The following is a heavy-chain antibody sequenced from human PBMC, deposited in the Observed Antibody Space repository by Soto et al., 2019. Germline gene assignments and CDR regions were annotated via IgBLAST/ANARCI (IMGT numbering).Heavy chain of an antibody. J-gene: IGHJ4*02. CDR2: IYFSGSA. CDR1: GGSISSDGYF. V-gene: IGHV4-31*03. Sequence: QVQLQESGPGLVKPSQTLSLTCTVSGGSISSDGYFWSWIRQHPGKGLEWIGYIYFSGSAYYNPSLKSRVAISVDTSKNQFSLKLSSVTAADTAVFYCAGGRVAAAGGGIGYWGQGTLVAVSS. CDR3: AGGRVAAAGGGIGY. D-gene: IGHD6-13*01.